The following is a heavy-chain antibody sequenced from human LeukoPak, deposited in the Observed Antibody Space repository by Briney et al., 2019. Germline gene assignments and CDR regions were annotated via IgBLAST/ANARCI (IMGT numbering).Heavy chain of an antibody. CDR3: ARSPRRNGVPWDFDL. D-gene: IGHD4-17*01. CDR2: IYYTGST. J-gene: IGHJ2*01. V-gene: IGHV4-59*01. Sequence: SETLSLTCTVSGGPIISYYWSWIRQPPGKGLEWIGYIYYTGSTNYNPSLKSRVTISVGTSKNQFSLKLSSVTAADTAVYYCARSPRRNGVPWDFDLWGRGTLVTVSS. CDR1: GGPIISYY.